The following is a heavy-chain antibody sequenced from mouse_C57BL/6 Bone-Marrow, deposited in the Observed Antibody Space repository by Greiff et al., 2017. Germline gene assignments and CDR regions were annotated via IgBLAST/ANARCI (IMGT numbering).Heavy chain of an antibody. J-gene: IGHJ3*01. CDR1: GFSLTSYG. V-gene: IGHV2-3*01. Sequence: QVHVKQSGPGLVAPSQSLSIPCTVSGFSLTSYGVSWVRQPPGKGLEWLGVIWGDGSTNYHSALISRLCISKDNSKGQVYLKLNSLQADDTATYYCAMTAQATSGGFAYWGQGTLGTVSA. CDR2: IWGDGST. D-gene: IGHD3-2*02. CDR3: AMTAQATSGGFAY.